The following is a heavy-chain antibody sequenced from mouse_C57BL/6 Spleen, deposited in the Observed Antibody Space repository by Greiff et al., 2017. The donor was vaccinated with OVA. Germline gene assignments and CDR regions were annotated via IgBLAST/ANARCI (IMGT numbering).Heavy chain of an antibody. CDR3: ARYMGPYYSNYYAMDY. CDR1: GFTFTDYY. D-gene: IGHD2-5*01. CDR2: IRNKANGYTT. Sequence: EVHLVESGGGLVQPGGSLSLSCAASGFTFTDYYMSWVRQPPGKALEWLGFIRNKANGYTTEYSASVKGRFTISRDNSQSILYLQMNALRAEDSATYYCARYMGPYYSNYYAMDYWGQGTSVTVSS. V-gene: IGHV7-3*01. J-gene: IGHJ4*01.